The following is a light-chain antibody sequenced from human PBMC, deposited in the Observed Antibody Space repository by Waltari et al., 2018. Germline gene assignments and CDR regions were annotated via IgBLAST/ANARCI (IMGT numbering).Light chain of an antibody. Sequence: DIHMTQSPSSLSASVGDRVTFTCQASQDINNYLNWYHQKAGKAPKFLIYDASKLETGVPSRFSGSGSGTTFTFTISYLEPEDVGTYYCQQYDSLPVTFGGGTKVEI. V-gene: IGKV1-33*01. CDR2: DAS. J-gene: IGKJ4*01. CDR1: QDINNY. CDR3: QQYDSLPVT.